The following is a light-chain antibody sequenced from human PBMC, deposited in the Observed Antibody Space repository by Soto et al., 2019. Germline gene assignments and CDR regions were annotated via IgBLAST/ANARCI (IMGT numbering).Light chain of an antibody. CDR2: SNN. V-gene: IGLV1-47*02. CDR1: SSNIGSNY. J-gene: IGLJ2*01. CDR3: AAWDDSLSGHVV. Sequence: LTQPPSASGTPGQRVTISCSGSSSNIGSNYVYWYQQLPGTAPKLLIFSNNQRPSGVPDRFSGSKSGTSASLAISGLRSEDEADYYCAAWDDSLSGHVVFGGGTKLTVL.